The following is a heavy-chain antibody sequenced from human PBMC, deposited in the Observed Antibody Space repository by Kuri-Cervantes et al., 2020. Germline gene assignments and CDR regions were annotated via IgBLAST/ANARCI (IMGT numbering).Heavy chain of an antibody. Sequence: ETLKSSCTVSGGSISSSRYYWGWLRQPPGKGLEWIGSSYYSGSTYYNPSLKSRVTISVDMSKNQFSLKLSSVTAADAAVYYCARSIGAFGGVIVKSHPFDIWGQGTMVTVSS. CDR1: GGSISSSRYY. J-gene: IGHJ3*02. CDR2: SYYSGST. D-gene: IGHD3-16*02. V-gene: IGHV4-39*01. CDR3: ARSIGAFGGVIVKSHPFDI.